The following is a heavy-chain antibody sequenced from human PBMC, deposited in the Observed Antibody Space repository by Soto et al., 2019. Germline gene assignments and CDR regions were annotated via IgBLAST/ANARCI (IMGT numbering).Heavy chain of an antibody. V-gene: IGHV3-30*18. Sequence: GGSLRLSCAASGFTFSSYGMHWVRQAPGKGLEWVAVISYDGSNKYYADSVKGRFTISRDNSKNTLYLQMNSLRAEDTAVYYCANSKVAATLVSPWFDPWGQGTLVTVSS. CDR1: GFTFSSYG. CDR2: ISYDGSNK. D-gene: IGHD2-15*01. J-gene: IGHJ5*02. CDR3: ANSKVAATLVSPWFDP.